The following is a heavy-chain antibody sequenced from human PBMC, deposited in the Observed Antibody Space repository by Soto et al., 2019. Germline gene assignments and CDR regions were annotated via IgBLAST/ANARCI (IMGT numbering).Heavy chain of an antibody. V-gene: IGHV3-48*01. CDR2: ISSSSSTI. CDR1: GFTFSSYS. D-gene: IGHD6-13*01. J-gene: IGHJ4*02. Sequence: PGGSLRLSCAASGFTFSSYSMNWVRQAPGKGLEWVSYISSSSSTIYYADSVKGRFTISRDNAKNSLYLQMNSLRAEDTAVYYCARDQPSIAAAGWAFDYWGQGTLVTVSS. CDR3: ARDQPSIAAAGWAFDY.